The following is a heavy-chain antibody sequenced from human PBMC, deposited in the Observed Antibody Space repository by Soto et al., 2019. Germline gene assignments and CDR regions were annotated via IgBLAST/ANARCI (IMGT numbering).Heavy chain of an antibody. V-gene: IGHV1-46*01. CDR2: INPSGGST. CDR1: GYTFTSYY. CDR3: ARESRALGYCSGGSCPGGAFDI. D-gene: IGHD2-15*01. J-gene: IGHJ3*02. Sequence: QVQLVQSGAEVKKPGASVMVSCKASGYTFTSYYMHWVRQAPGPGLEWMGIINPSGGSTSYAQKFQGRVTMTRDTSTSTVYMELSSLRSEDTAVYYCARESRALGYCSGGSCPGGAFDIWGQGTMVTVSS.